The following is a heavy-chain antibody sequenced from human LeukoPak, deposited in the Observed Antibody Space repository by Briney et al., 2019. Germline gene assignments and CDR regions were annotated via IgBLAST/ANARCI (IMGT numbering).Heavy chain of an antibody. CDR2: INHSGST. V-gene: IGHV4-34*01. Sequence: PSETLSLTCGVYGGSFSGYHWSWIRQPPGKGLEWIGEINHSGSTSYNPSLQSRVTISVDTSKNEFSLKLSSVSAADTAVYFCAGVWEGSGYEGDRWFDPWGQATLVTVSS. J-gene: IGHJ5*02. CDR1: GGSFSGYH. CDR3: AGVWEGSGYEGDRWFDP. D-gene: IGHD5-12*01.